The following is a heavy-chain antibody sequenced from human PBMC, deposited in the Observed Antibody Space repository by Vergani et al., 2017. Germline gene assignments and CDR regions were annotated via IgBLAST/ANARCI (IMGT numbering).Heavy chain of an antibody. CDR1: GGSFTSYH. J-gene: IGHJ6*02. D-gene: IGHD4-11*01. CDR3: ARVNTETKGHLYYDYDMDG. CDR2: IDYTGRP. V-gene: IGHV4-34*01. Sequence: QVQLQQWGRGLLKPSETLSLTCVVYGGSFTSYHWPWMRLSPAEGLEWFGDIDYTGRPGYNPSLNSQLTMSVDKSRNQFSLPLTSVTATDTAVYFCARVNTETKGHLYYDYDMDGGGQGTAVTVS.